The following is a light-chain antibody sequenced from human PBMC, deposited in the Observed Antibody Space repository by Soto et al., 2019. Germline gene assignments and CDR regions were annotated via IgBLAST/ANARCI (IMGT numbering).Light chain of an antibody. CDR1: SSDVGSYKL. CDR2: EVS. CDR3: CSYAGTSTHTV. Sequence: QSALTQPASVSGSPGQSITISCTGNSSDVGSYKLVSWYQQHPGKAPKLMISEVSKRPSGISDRVSGSKSGSTASLTISGLQAEDEADYYCCSYAGTSTHTVFGGGTQLTVL. V-gene: IGLV2-23*02. J-gene: IGLJ7*01.